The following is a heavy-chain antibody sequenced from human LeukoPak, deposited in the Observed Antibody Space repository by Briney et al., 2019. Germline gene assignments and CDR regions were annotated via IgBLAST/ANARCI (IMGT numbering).Heavy chain of an antibody. CDR1: GFTVSSNY. CDR2: IYSGGST. CDR3: ARDPPTVVTRSTKIKTYYYGMVV. J-gene: IGHJ6*02. Sequence: PGGSLRLSCAASGFTVSSNYMNWVRQAPGKGLEWVSVIYSGGSTYYADSVKGRFTISRDNSKNTLYLQMNSLRAEDTAVYYCARDPPTVVTRSTKIKTYYYGMVVWGQGTTVTVSS. D-gene: IGHD4-23*01. V-gene: IGHV3-66*01.